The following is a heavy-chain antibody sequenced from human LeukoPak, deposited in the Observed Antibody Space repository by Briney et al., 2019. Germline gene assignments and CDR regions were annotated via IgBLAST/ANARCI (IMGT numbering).Heavy chain of an antibody. CDR3: ARSLRYYGSGSYPLNWFDA. J-gene: IGHJ5*02. CDR2: IIPIFGTA. Sequence: SVKVSCKASGGTFSSYAISWVRQAPGQGLEWMGRIIPIFGTANYAQKFQGRVTITADKSTSTAYMELSSLRSEDTAVYYCARSLRYYGSGSYPLNWFDAWGQGTLVTVSS. V-gene: IGHV1-69*06. CDR1: GGTFSSYA. D-gene: IGHD3-10*01.